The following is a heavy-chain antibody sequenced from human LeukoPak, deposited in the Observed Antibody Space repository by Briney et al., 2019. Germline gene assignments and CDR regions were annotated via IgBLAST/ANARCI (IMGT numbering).Heavy chain of an antibody. J-gene: IGHJ3*02. D-gene: IGHD3-10*01. V-gene: IGHV3-43*01. CDR1: GFTFDDYT. CDR3: AKGEDYYGSGNAFDI. Sequence: GGSLRLSCAASGFTFDDYTMHWVRQAPGKGLEWVSLISWDGGSTYYADSVKGRFAISRDNSKNSLYLQMNSLRTEDTALYYCAKGEDYYGSGNAFDIWGQGTMVTASS. CDR2: ISWDGGST.